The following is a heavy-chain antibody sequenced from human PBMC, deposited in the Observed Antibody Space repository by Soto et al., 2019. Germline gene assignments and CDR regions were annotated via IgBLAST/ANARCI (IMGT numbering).Heavy chain of an antibody. CDR3: ARGGRDDILTGYYTAYNWFDP. CDR1: GGTFSSYA. V-gene: IGHV1-69*01. J-gene: IGHJ5*02. CDR2: IIPIFGTA. Sequence: QVQLVQSGAEVKKPGSSVKVSCKASGGTFSSYAISWVRQAPGQGLEWMGGIIPIFGTANYAQKFQGRVTITADESMSTAYMELSSLRSEDTAVYYCARGGRDDILTGYYTAYNWFDPWGQGTLVTVSS. D-gene: IGHD3-9*01.